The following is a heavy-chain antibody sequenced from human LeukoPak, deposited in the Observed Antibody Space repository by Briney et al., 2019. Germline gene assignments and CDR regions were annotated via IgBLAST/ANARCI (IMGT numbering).Heavy chain of an antibody. CDR1: GFTFSSYG. Sequence: GGSLRLSCAASGFTFSSYGMHWVRQAPGKGLEWVAFIRYDGSNKYYADSVKGRFTISRDNSKNTLYLQMNSLRAEDTAVYHCAKELGYCTNGVCYDSGYYYYYMDVWGKGTTVTVSS. J-gene: IGHJ6*03. CDR2: IRYDGSNK. V-gene: IGHV3-30*02. D-gene: IGHD2-8*01. CDR3: AKELGYCTNGVCYDSGYYYYYMDV.